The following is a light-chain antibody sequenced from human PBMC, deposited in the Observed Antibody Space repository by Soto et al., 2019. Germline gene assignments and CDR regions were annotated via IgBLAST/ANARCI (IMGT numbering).Light chain of an antibody. CDR3: QQGASFPRT. V-gene: IGKV1-5*01. Sequence: IQMTQSPSTLSASVGDRVIITCRASQDISGWLAWYQQKPGKAPKLLVFDASSLEDGVPSRFSGSGSGTEFTLTVSNLQSDDFATYYCQQGASFPRTFGGGTKVEIK. CDR1: QDISGW. CDR2: DAS. J-gene: IGKJ4*01.